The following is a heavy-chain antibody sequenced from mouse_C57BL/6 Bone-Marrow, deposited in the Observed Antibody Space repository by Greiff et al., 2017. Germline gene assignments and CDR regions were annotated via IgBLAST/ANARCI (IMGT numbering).Heavy chain of an antibody. CDR1: GFSLTSYG. J-gene: IGHJ4*01. Sequence: VQLQESGPGLVAPSQSLSITCTVSGFSLTSYGVHWVRQPPGKGLEWLVVIWSDGSTTYNSALKSRLSISKDNSKSQVFLKMNSLQTDGTAMYYCARHGYDYGGGAMDYWGQGTSVTVSS. V-gene: IGHV2-6-1*01. CDR3: ARHGYDYGGGAMDY. CDR2: IWSDGST. D-gene: IGHD2-4*01.